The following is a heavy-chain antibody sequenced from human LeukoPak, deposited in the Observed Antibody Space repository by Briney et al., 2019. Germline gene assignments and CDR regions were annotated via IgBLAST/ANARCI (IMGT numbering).Heavy chain of an antibody. Sequence: PGGSLRLSCAASGFTFSSYGMHWVRQAPGKGLEWVAFIRYDGSNKYYADSVKGRFTISRDNSKNTLYLQMNSLRAEDTAVYYCAKGGPDYYDSSGYYYGREFDYWGQGTLVTVSS. CDR1: GFTFSSYG. CDR3: AKGGPDYYDSSGYYYGREFDY. D-gene: IGHD3-22*01. V-gene: IGHV3-30*02. CDR2: IRYDGSNK. J-gene: IGHJ4*02.